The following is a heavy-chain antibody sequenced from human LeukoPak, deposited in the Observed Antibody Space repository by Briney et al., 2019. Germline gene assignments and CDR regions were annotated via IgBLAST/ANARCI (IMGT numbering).Heavy chain of an antibody. Sequence: ASVKVSCKASGGTFSSYAISWVRQAPGQGLEWMGGIIPIFGTANYAQKFQGRVTITTDESTSTAYMELSSLRSEDTAVYYCARDYDFWSGYYYNWFDPWGREPWSPSPQ. J-gene: IGHJ5*02. CDR3: ARDYDFWSGYYYNWFDP. CDR1: GGTFSSYA. D-gene: IGHD3-3*01. CDR2: IIPIFGTA. V-gene: IGHV1-69*05.